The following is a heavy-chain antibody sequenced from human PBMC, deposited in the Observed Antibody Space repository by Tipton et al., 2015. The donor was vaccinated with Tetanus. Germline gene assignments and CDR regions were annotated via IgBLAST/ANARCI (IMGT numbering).Heavy chain of an antibody. D-gene: IGHD2-8*01. V-gene: IGHV5-51*01. CDR3: ARAHCTDGVCNFDF. CDR2: IYPGDSDT. CDR1: GYIFNNYW. J-gene: IGHJ4*02. Sequence: EVQLVQSGGEVKKPGESPKISCKGSGYIFNNYWIGWVRQKPGKGLEWMGIIYPGDSDTRYSPPFQGQGTISVDKSIITACLQWSSLKASDTSMFYCARAHCTDGVCNFDFWGQGALVTVAS.